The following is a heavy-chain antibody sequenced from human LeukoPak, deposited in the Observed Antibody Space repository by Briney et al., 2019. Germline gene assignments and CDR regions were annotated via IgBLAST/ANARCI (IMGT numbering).Heavy chain of an antibody. J-gene: IGHJ4*02. CDR3: AKDANPSGGELVSSYFDY. Sequence: GGSLRPSCAASGFTFDDYAMHWVRQAPGKGLEWVSGISWNSGSIGYADSVKGRFTISRDNAKNSLYLQMNSLRAEDMALYYCAKDANPSGGELVSSYFDYWGQGTLVTVSS. V-gene: IGHV3-9*03. D-gene: IGHD1-26*01. CDR1: GFTFDDYA. CDR2: ISWNSGSI.